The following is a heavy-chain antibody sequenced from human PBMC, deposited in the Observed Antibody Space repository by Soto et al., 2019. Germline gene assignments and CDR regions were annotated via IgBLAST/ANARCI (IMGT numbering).Heavy chain of an antibody. Sequence: SVKVSCNAAGGVFGSFSITWVPQDPGKGLEWIGGLIPIYGTANYAHNFQGRVTITADTATNTAYMEVSSLGSEDTAVYYCAKDRRADWESYYYYAMDVWGQGTTVTVSS. CDR3: AKDRRADWESYYYYAMDV. J-gene: IGHJ6*02. V-gene: IGHV1-69*06. CDR1: GGVFGSFS. CDR2: LIPIYGTA. D-gene: IGHD1-26*01.